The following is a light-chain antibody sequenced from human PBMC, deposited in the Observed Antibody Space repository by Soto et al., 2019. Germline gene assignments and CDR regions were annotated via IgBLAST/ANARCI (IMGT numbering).Light chain of an antibody. CDR3: NSYAGSNNVV. J-gene: IGLJ2*01. V-gene: IGLV2-8*01. CDR2: DVS. Sequence: QSALTQPPSASGSPGQSVTISCTGTSSDVGGYNYVSWYQQHPGKAPKLMIYDVSKRPSGVPDRCSGSKSGKTASQTVSGLQAEDEADYYCNSYAGSNNVVFGGGTKLTVL. CDR1: SSDVGGYNY.